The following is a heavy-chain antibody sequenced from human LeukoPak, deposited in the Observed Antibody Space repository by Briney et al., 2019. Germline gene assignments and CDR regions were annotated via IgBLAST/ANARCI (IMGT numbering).Heavy chain of an antibody. CDR2: ISSSSGYI. CDR1: GFTFSSYS. D-gene: IGHD6-6*01. CDR3: ARDAIALTSSSSEYFLGYYYGMDV. V-gene: IGHV3-21*01. Sequence: SGGSLRLSCAASGFTFSSYSMNWVRQAPGKGLEWVSSISSSSGYINYADPVKGRFTISRDNEKNSLYLQMNSLRAEDTAVYYCARDAIALTSSSSEYFLGYYYGMDVWGQGTTVTVSS. J-gene: IGHJ6*02.